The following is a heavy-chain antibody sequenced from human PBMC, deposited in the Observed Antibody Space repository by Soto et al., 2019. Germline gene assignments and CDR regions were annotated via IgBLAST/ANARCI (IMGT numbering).Heavy chain of an antibody. CDR2: IRSKANSYAT. V-gene: IGHV3-73*01. CDR1: GFTFSGSA. Sequence: GGSLRLSCAASGFTFSGSAMHWVRQASGKGLEWVGRIRSKANSYATAYAASVKGRFTISRDDSKNTAYLQMNSLKTEDTAVYYCTRQEVQLWLMEAYYFDYWGQGTLVTVSS. J-gene: IGHJ4*02. D-gene: IGHD5-18*01. CDR3: TRQEVQLWLMEAYYFDY.